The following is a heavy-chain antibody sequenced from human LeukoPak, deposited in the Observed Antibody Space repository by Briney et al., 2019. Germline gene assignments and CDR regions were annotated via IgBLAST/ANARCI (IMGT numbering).Heavy chain of an antibody. J-gene: IGHJ5*02. CDR1: GLTFSNYW. Sequence: GGSVRLSCTASGLTFSNYWMHWVRQAPGKGLVWVSRINGDGSRINYADSVKGRFTISRDTAKNTLYLQMNSLRDEDTAVYYCAIIVAVARFDPWGQGTLVTLSS. CDR3: AIIVAVARFDP. D-gene: IGHD6-19*01. CDR2: INGDGSRI. V-gene: IGHV3-74*01.